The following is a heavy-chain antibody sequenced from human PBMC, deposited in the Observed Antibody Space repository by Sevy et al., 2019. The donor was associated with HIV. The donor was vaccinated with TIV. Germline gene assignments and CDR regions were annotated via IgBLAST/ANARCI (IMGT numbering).Heavy chain of an antibody. V-gene: IGHV4-4*02. Sequence: SETLSLTCGVSGGSISSSNWWHWVRQPPGKRLEWIGEIYHSGSTNYNPSLKSRVTISVDNSKNQFSLKLNSVTAADTAVYYCSRGFDTPRGFDPWGQGTLVTVSS. CDR3: SRGFDTPRGFDP. J-gene: IGHJ5*02. CDR1: GGSISSSNW. CDR2: IYHSGST. D-gene: IGHD3-10*01.